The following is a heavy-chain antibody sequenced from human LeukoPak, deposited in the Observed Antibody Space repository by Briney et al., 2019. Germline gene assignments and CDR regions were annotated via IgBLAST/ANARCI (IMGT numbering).Heavy chain of an antibody. CDR1: GFTLRTYA. D-gene: IGHD1-26*01. Sequence: GGSLRLSCTASGFTLRTYAMTWVRQAPGKGLEGVSSITGNGGSTYYADSVKGRFTISRDNSKNTLYLQMDSLRAEDTAVYHCARDSGSYLQPSDYWGQGTLVTVSS. CDR3: ARDSGSYLQPSDY. CDR2: ITGNGGST. J-gene: IGHJ4*02. V-gene: IGHV3-23*01.